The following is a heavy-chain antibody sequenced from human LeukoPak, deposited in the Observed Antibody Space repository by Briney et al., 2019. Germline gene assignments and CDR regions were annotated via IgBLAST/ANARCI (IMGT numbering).Heavy chain of an antibody. CDR1: GFTFSSYA. J-gene: IGHJ4*02. CDR3: AGGPLWSRRFDY. CDR2: ISGSGGST. Sequence: GGSLRLSCAASGFTFSSYAMSWVRQAPGKGLEWVSAISGSGGSTYYADSVKGRFTISRDNSKNTLYLQMNSLRAEDTAVYYCAGGPLWSRRFDYWGQGTLVTVSS. D-gene: IGHD3-10*01. V-gene: IGHV3-23*01.